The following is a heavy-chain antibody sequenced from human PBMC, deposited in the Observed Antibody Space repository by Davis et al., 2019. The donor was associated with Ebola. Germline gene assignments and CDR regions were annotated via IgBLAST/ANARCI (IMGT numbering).Heavy chain of an antibody. J-gene: IGHJ6*04. Sequence: GESLKISCTASGLTFGDYAMNWVRRAPGKGLEWVSYISSSSSTIYYADSVKGRFTISRDNAKNSLYLQMNSLRDADTAVYYCAIAEPHLRYGMDVWGKGTTVTVSS. CDR1: GLTFGDYA. CDR3: AIAEPHLRYGMDV. CDR2: ISSSSSTI. D-gene: IGHD1-14*01. V-gene: IGHV3-48*02.